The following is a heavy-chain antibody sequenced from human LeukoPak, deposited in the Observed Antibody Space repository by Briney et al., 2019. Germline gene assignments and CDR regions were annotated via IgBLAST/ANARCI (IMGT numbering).Heavy chain of an antibody. D-gene: IGHD2-2*01. CDR3: AREGYCNSTSCDKPFDY. V-gene: IGHV1-18*01. J-gene: IGHJ4*02. Sequence: ASVKVSCKASGYTFTSYGITWVRQAPGQGLEWMGWISAYNGHTNYAQKFQGRVTMTTDTSTSTAYMALRSLRSDDTALYYCAREGYCNSTSCDKPFDYWGQGTLVTVSS. CDR1: GYTFTSYG. CDR2: ISAYNGHT.